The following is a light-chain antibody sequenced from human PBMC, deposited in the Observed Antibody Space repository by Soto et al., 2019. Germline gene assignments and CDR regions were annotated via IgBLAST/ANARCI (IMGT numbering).Light chain of an antibody. J-gene: IGKJ2*01. Sequence: EIVMTQSPATLSVSPGERAALSCRASQSVSSNFAWYQQKPGQAPKLLIYDASTRATGIPARFSGSGSGTEFTLTISSLQSEDFAVYYCQQYNNWTYTFGQGTKLEIK. CDR1: QSVSSN. V-gene: IGKV3-15*01. CDR3: QQYNNWTYT. CDR2: DAS.